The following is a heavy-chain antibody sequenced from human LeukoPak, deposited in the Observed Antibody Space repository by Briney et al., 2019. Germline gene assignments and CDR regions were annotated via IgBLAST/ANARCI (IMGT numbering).Heavy chain of an antibody. D-gene: IGHD6-6*01. J-gene: IGHJ4*02. CDR3: AKEGLSSTPGY. V-gene: IGHV3-21*01. CDR2: ISDSGSNV. CDR1: GFTFSNYN. Sequence: GGSLRLSCAASGFTFSNYNMDWVRQAPGKGLEWVSSISDSGSNVYYADSVKGRFTISRDNAKNSLFLQMNSLRAEDTAVYYCAKEGLSSTPGYWGQGTLVTVSS.